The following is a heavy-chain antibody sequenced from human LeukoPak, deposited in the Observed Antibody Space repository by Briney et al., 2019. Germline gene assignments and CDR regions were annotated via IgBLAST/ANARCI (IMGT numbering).Heavy chain of an antibody. D-gene: IGHD3-22*01. V-gene: IGHV1-18*01. CDR2: ISAYNGNT. Sequence: ASVKVSCKASGYTFTSYGISWVRQAPGQGLEWMGWISAYNGNTNYAQKLQGRVTMTTDTSTSTAYMELRSLRSDDTAVYYCARDKKRYYYDSSGYSWFDPWGQGTLVTVSS. CDR3: ARDKKRYYYDSSGYSWFDP. CDR1: GYTFTSYG. J-gene: IGHJ5*02.